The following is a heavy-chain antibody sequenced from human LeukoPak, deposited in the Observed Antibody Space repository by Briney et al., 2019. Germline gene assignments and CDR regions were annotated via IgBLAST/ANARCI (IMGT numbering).Heavy chain of an antibody. CDR3: ARGVEGRGYSYGDFMDV. V-gene: IGHV4-4*02. Sequence: GSLRLSCAASGFTFSSYAMHWVRQAPGKGLEWIGEIYHSGSTNYNPSLKSRVTISVDKSKNQFSLKLSSVTAADTAVYYCARGVEGRGYSYGDFMDVWGKGTTVTVSS. CDR1: GFTFSSYA. D-gene: IGHD5-18*01. CDR2: IYHSGST. J-gene: IGHJ6*03.